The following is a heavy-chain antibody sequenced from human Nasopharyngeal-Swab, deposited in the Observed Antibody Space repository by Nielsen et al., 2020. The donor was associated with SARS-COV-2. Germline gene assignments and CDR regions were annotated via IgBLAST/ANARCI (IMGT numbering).Heavy chain of an antibody. CDR1: GFTFSSYA. CDR3: TTRAIASTAIWRNAFDI. Sequence: GGSLRLSCAASGFTFSSYAMSWVRQAPGKGLEWVGRIKSETDGGTTDYAAPVKGRFTVSRDDSKNTLYLQMDSLKTEDTAVYYCTTRAIASTAIWRNAFDIWGQGTMVTVSS. D-gene: IGHD2-21*02. J-gene: IGHJ3*02. V-gene: IGHV3-15*01. CDR2: IKSETDGGTT.